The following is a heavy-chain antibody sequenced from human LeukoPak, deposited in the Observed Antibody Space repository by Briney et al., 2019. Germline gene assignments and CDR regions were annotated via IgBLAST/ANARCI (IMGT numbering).Heavy chain of an antibody. V-gene: IGHV4-34*01. CDR1: GGSFSGYY. CDR2: INHSGST. Sequence: SETLSLTCAVYGGSFSGYYWSWIRQPPGKGLEWIGEINHSGSTNYNPSLKSRVTISVDTSKNQFSLKLSSVTAADTAVYYCASKDSRGLGGYYYYYMDVWGKGTTVTISS. J-gene: IGHJ6*03. D-gene: IGHD3-22*01. CDR3: ASKDSRGLGGYYYYYMDV.